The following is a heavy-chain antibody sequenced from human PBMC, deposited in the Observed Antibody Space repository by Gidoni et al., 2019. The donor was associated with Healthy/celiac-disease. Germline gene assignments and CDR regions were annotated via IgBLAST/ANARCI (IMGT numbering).Heavy chain of an antibody. CDR2: ISSSGSTI. CDR3: ARGQYDFWSGYTRPFGAFDI. CDR1: GFTFSDYY. D-gene: IGHD3-3*01. Sequence: QVQLVESGGGLVKPGGSLRLSCAASGFTFSDYYMRWIRQAPGKGLEWVSYISSSGSTIYYADSVKGRFTISRDNAKNSLYLQMNSLRAEDTAVYYCARGQYDFWSGYTRPFGAFDIWGQGTMVTVSS. V-gene: IGHV3-11*01. J-gene: IGHJ3*02.